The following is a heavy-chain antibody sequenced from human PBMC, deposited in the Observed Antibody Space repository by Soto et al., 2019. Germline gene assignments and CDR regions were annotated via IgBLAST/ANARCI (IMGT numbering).Heavy chain of an antibody. V-gene: IGHV1-18*01. D-gene: IGHD6-6*01. J-gene: IGHJ4*02. CDR1: GYTFTSYG. Sequence: ASVKVSCKASGYTFTSYGISWVRQAPGQGLEWMGWISAYNGNTNYAQKLQGRVTMTTDTSTGTAYMELRSLRSDDTAVYYCARDAGPYSSSSGEYWGQGTLVTVSS. CDR3: ARDAGPYSSSSGEY. CDR2: ISAYNGNT.